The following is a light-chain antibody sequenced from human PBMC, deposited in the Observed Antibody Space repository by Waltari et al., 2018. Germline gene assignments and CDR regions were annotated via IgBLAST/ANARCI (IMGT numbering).Light chain of an antibody. Sequence: DIVMTQSPDSLAVSLGERATINCKTSQSVLYSSNKKNHLAWYQQKPGQPPKLLIHWASTRESGVPDRFSGSWSGTDFTLSISSLQAEDVAVYYCQQYYSAPWTFGQGTKVEIK. CDR3: QQYYSAPWT. CDR1: QSVLYSSNKKNH. CDR2: WAS. V-gene: IGKV4-1*01. J-gene: IGKJ1*01.